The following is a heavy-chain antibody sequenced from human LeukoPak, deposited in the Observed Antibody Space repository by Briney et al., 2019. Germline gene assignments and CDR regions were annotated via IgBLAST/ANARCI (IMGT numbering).Heavy chain of an antibody. Sequence: GGSLRLSCAASGFTFSGSAMHWVRQASGKGLEWVGRIRSKANSYATAYAASVKGRFTISRDDSKNTAYLQMNSLKTEDTAVYYCAKGDVEAAGTLGFDYWGQGTLVTVSS. J-gene: IGHJ4*02. CDR2: IRSKANSYAT. CDR1: GFTFSGSA. D-gene: IGHD6-13*01. CDR3: AKGDVEAAGTLGFDY. V-gene: IGHV3-73*01.